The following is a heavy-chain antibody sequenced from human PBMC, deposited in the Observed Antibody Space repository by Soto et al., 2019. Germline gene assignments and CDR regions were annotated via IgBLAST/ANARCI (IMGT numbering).Heavy chain of an antibody. CDR3: ARDQVSLDY. Sequence: SETLSLTCTVSGGSISSSSYYWGWIRQPPGKGLEWIGRIYYSGSTYYNPSLKSRVTISVDKSKNQFSLKLSSVPAADTAVYYCARDQVSLDYWGQGTLVTVSS. J-gene: IGHJ4*02. V-gene: IGHV4-39*07. CDR1: GGSISSSSYY. CDR2: IYYSGST.